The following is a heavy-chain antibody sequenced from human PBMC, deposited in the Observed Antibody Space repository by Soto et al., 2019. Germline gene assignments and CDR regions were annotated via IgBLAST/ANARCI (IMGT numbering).Heavy chain of an antibody. D-gene: IGHD6-13*01. J-gene: IGHJ6*02. CDR3: ARESIAAAGTSLHYYYGMDV. CDR2: IIPIFGTA. Sequence: GASVKVSCKASGGTFSSYAISWVRQAPGQGLEWMGGIIPIFGTANYAQKFQGRVTITADESTSTAYMELSSLRSEDTAVYYCARESIAAAGTSLHYYYGMDVWGQGTTVTVSS. CDR1: GGTFSSYA. V-gene: IGHV1-69*13.